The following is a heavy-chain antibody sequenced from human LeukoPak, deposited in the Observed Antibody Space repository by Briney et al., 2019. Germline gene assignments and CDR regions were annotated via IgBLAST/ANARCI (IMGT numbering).Heavy chain of an antibody. D-gene: IGHD1-14*01. J-gene: IGHJ4*02. CDR1: GFTFSSHP. CDR2: IKPDGSGT. Sequence: PGRSLRLSCEASGFTFSSHPMHWVRQAPGKGLEWVANIKPDGSGTNYVDSVKGRFTISRDNAKNSAYLQMNSLRAEDTALYYCLASSGYWGQGTLVSVSS. V-gene: IGHV3-7*05. CDR3: LASSGY.